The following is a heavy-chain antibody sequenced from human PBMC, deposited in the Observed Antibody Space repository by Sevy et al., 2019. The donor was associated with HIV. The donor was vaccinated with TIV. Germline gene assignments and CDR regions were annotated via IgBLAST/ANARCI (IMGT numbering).Heavy chain of an antibody. Sequence: ASVKVSCKASGYSFTSYEIHWVRQAPGQGLEWMGLINPFGGSTSSAEKFQGRVTMIRDTSTTTVYMELWSLKSEDTAVYFCARLRSCGGDCYYYDLWGQGNLVTVSS. D-gene: IGHD2-21*02. CDR2: INPFGGST. V-gene: IGHV1-46*01. CDR1: GYSFTSYE. J-gene: IGHJ5*02. CDR3: ARLRSCGGDCYYYDL.